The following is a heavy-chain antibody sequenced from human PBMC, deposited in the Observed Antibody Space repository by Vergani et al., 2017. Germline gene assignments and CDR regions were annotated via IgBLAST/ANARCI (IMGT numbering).Heavy chain of an antibody. Sequence: QVQLVQSGAEVKKPGSSVKVSCKASGGTFSSYAISWVRQAPGQGLEWMGGNIPIFGTANYAQKFQGRVTITADESTSTAYMELSSLRAEDTAVDYCASGPRGSYSGTFDYWGQGTLVTVSS. CDR2: NIPIFGTA. CDR3: ASGPRGSYSGTFDY. D-gene: IGHD1-26*01. CDR1: GGTFSSYA. V-gene: IGHV1-69*01. J-gene: IGHJ4*02.